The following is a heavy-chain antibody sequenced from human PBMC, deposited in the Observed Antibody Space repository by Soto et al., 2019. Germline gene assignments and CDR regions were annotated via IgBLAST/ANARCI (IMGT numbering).Heavy chain of an antibody. V-gene: IGHV1-69*02. CDR2: IIPILGIA. J-gene: IGHJ3*02. CDR3: ARAGYCSGGSCLGAFDI. Sequence: QVQLVQSGAEVKKPGSSVKVSCKASGGTFSSYTISWVRQAPGQGLEWMGRIIPILGIANYAQKFQGRVTITADKSTCTAYVELRSLRSEDTAVYYCARAGYCSGGSCLGAFDIWGQGKMVTVSS. D-gene: IGHD2-15*01. CDR1: GGTFSSYT.